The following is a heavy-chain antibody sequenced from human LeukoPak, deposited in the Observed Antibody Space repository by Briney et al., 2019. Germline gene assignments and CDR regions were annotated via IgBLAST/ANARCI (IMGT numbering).Heavy chain of an antibody. D-gene: IGHD4-17*01. J-gene: IGHJ6*02. CDR3: AREGLLTTVTTSFDYYGMDV. V-gene: IGHV3-30-3*01. CDR2: ISYDGSNK. Sequence: GRSLRLSCAASGFTFSSYAMHWVRQAPGKGLEWVAVISYDGSNKYYADSVKGRFTISRDNSKNTLYLQMNSLRAEDTAVYYCAREGLLTTVTTSFDYYGMDVWGQGTTVTVSS. CDR1: GFTFSSYA.